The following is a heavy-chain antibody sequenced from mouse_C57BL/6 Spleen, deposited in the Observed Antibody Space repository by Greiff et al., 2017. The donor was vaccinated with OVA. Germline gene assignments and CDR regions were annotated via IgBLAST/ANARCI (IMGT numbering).Heavy chain of an antibody. CDR1: GYTFTSYW. CDR2: IDPSDSYT. D-gene: IGHD2-12*01. CDR3: ARYSADWYVDV. Sequence: QVQLQQPGAELVMPGASVKLSCKASGYTFTSYWMHWVKQRPGQGLEWIGEIDPSDSYTNYTQKFKGKSTLTVDKSSSTAYMQLSSLTSEDSAVYYCARYSADWYVDVWGTGTTVTVSS. V-gene: IGHV1-69*01. J-gene: IGHJ1*03.